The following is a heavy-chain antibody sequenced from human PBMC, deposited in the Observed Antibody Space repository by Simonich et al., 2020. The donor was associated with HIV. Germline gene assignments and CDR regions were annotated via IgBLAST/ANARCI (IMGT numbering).Heavy chain of an antibody. D-gene: IGHD3-3*01. CDR2: IWYDGSNK. V-gene: IGHV3-33*01. CDR1: GFTFSSYG. J-gene: IGHJ4*02. CDR3: ARDLRIFGVVSPPDY. Sequence: QVQLVESGGGVVQPGTSLRLSCAASGFTFSSYGMHWVRQAPGRGLGGVAVIWYDGSNKYYTDSVKGRFTISRDNSKNTLYLQMNSLRAEDTAVYYCARDLRIFGVVSPPDYWGQGTLVTVSS.